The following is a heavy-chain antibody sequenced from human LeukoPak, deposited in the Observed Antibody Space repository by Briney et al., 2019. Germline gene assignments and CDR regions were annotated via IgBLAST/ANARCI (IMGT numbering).Heavy chain of an antibody. CDR1: GGTFSSYT. J-gene: IGHJ4*02. CDR3: ATATMVRDVHFDY. V-gene: IGHV1-69*13. Sequence: SVKVSCKASGGTFSSYTITWVRQAPGQGREWMGGIIPIFGSANHAQKFQGRVTITADESTSTAYMELSSLRSEDTAVYYCATATMVRDVHFDYWGQGTLVTVSS. D-gene: IGHD3-10*01. CDR2: IIPIFGSA.